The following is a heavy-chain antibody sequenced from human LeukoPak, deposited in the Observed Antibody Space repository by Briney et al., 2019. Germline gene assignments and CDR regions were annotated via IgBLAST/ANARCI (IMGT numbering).Heavy chain of an antibody. D-gene: IGHD6-13*01. V-gene: IGHV1-24*01. CDR3: ARAPRYSSSWYYWFDP. J-gene: IGHJ5*02. CDR2: FDPEDGET. Sequence: ASVKVSCKVSGYTLTELSMHWVRQAPGKGLEWMGGFDPEDGETIYAQKLQGRVTMTTDTSTSTAYMELRSLRSDDTAVYYCARAPRYSSSWYYWFDPWGQGTLVTVSS. CDR1: GYTLTELS.